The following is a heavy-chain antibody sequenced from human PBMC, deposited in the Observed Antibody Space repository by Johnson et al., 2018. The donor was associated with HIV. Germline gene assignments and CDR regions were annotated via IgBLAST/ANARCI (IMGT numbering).Heavy chain of an antibody. Sequence: QMQLVESGGGVVQPGRSLRLSCAASGFIFSSYAVHWVRQAPGKGLEWVAVISDDGTNKFYADSVKGRFTISRDNSKNTLYLQMNSLRAEDTAVYYCAKGFFELDDAFDIWGQGTMVTVSS. CDR2: ISDDGTNK. CDR1: GFIFSSYA. CDR3: AKGFFELDDAFDI. V-gene: IGHV3-30*04. J-gene: IGHJ3*02. D-gene: IGHD3/OR15-3a*01.